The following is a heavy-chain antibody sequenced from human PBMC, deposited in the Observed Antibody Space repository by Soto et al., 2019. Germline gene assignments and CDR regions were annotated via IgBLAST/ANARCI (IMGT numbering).Heavy chain of an antibody. CDR2: IYPGDSDT. CDR3: ARQDDILTGDYYYYYGMDV. CDR1: GYSFTSYW. D-gene: IGHD3-9*01. V-gene: IGHV5-51*01. J-gene: IGHJ6*02. Sequence: PGESLKISCKGSGYSFTSYWIGWVRQMPGKGLEWMGIIYPGDSDTRYSPSFQGQVTISADKSISTAYLQWSSLKASDTAMYYCARQDDILTGDYYYYYGMDVWGQGTTVTVSS.